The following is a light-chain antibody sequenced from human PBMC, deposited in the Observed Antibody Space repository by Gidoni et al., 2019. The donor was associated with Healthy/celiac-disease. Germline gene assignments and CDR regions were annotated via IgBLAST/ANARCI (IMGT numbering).Light chain of an antibody. CDR1: QSLLDSDDGNTY. CDR3: MQRIEFPLT. V-gene: IGKV2-40*01. J-gene: IGKJ4*01. CDR2: TLS. Sequence: DIVMTQTPLSLPVTPGEPASISCRSSQSLLDSDDGNTYLDWYLQKPGQSPQLLIYTLSYRPSGVPDRFSCSGSGTDFTLKISRVEAEDVGVYYCMQRIEFPLTFGGGTKVEIK.